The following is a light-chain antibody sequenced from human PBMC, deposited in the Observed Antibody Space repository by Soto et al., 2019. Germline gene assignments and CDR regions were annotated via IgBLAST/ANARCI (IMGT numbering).Light chain of an antibody. CDR3: QSYDSSLSGSGV. CDR2: GNS. CDR1: SSNIGAGYD. V-gene: IGLV1-40*01. J-gene: IGLJ2*01. Sequence: QSVLTQPPSVSGAPGQWLTISCTGSSSNIGAGYDVHWYQQHPGTAPKLLIYGNSNRPSGVPDRFSGSTSGTSASLAITGLQAEDEADYYCQSYDSSLSGSGVFGGGTKLTVL.